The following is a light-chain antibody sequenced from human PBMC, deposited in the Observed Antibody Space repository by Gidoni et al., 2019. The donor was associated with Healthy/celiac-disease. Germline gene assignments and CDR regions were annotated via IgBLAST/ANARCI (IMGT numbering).Light chain of an antibody. V-gene: IGKV1-5*03. J-gene: IGKJ3*01. CDR3: QQYNSYST. CDR2: KAS. Sequence: DIQMTQSPSTLSVSVGDRVTITCRASQSISSWLAWYQQKPGKAPKLLIYKASSLERGVPSRFSGSGSVTEFTLTISSLHPDDFATYYCQQYNSYSTFGPGTKVDIK. CDR1: QSISSW.